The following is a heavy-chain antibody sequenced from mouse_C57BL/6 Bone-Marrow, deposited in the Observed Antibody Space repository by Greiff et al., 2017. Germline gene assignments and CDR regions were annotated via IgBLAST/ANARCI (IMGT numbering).Heavy chain of an antibody. D-gene: IGHD2-4*01. CDR2: IYPGDGDT. V-gene: IGHV1-82*01. CDR3: AAYDDDNYAMDG. J-gene: IGHJ4*01. CDR1: GYAFSSSW. Sequence: QVQLKQSGPELVKPGASVKISCKASGYAFSSSWMNWVKQRPGKGLEWIGRIYPGDGDTNYKGKFKGKATLTADKSSSTAYMQLSSLTSEGSAVCFCAAYDDDNYAMDGWGQGTSVTVSS.